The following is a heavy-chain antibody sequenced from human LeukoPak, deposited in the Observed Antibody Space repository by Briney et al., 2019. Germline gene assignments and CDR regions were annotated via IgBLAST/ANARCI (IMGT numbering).Heavy chain of an antibody. CDR3: ARGAAADHYDY. CDR2: IYYSGCT. D-gene: IGHD6-13*01. CDR1: GGSISSYY. Sequence: SETLSLTCTVSGGSISSYYWSWIRQPPGKGLEWIGYIYYSGCTNYNPSLKSRVTISVDTSKNQFSLKLSSVTAADTAVYYCARGAAADHYDYWGQGTLVTVSS. V-gene: IGHV4-59*01. J-gene: IGHJ4*02.